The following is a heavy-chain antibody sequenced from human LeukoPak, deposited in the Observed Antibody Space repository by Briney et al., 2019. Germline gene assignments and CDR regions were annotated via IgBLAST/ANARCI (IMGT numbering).Heavy chain of an antibody. J-gene: IGHJ6*03. Sequence: GGSLRLSCAPSGYTLSSYWASWVRQAPGKGVEWVPNIKQDESERYYMDSVKGRLTISRDKGKRSLYLQMNSLRAEDTAVYYCARARGLPRRLYCCGGSCYAGDYYYYMDVWGKGTTVTVSS. CDR3: ARARGLPRRLYCCGGSCYAGDYYYYMDV. V-gene: IGHV3-7*01. CDR2: IKQDESER. CDR1: GYTLSSYW. D-gene: IGHD2-15*01.